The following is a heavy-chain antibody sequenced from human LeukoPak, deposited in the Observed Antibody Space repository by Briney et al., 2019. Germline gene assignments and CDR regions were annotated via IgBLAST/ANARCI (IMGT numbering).Heavy chain of an antibody. CDR3: ARAGYSGYDYAY. V-gene: IGHV3-66*02. CDR1: GFTVSSNY. J-gene: IGHJ4*02. CDR2: IYSGGST. D-gene: IGHD5-12*01. Sequence: GGSLRLSCAASGFTVSSNYMSWVRQAPGKGLEWVSVIYSGGSTYYADSEKGRFTISRDNSKNTLYLQMNSLRAEDTAVYYCARAGYSGYDYAYWGQGTLVTVSS.